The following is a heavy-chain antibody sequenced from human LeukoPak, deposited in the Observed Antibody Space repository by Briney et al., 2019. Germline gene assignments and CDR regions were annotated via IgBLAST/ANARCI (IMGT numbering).Heavy chain of an antibody. Sequence: ASVKVSCKASGYTFTDYYMHWVRQAPGQGLEWMGIINPNGVSTSYAQTFQGRVTMTRDMSTSTVYMELSSLRSEDTAVYYCAREGVPVTMVRGVSFDYWGQGTLVTVSS. CDR3: AREGVPVTMVRGVSFDY. D-gene: IGHD3-10*01. V-gene: IGHV1-46*01. CDR1: GYTFTDYY. J-gene: IGHJ4*02. CDR2: INPNGVST.